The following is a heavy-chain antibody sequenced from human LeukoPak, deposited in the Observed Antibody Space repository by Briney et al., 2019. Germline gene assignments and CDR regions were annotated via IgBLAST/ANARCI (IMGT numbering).Heavy chain of an antibody. D-gene: IGHD6-19*01. Sequence: QTGGSLRLSCAASGFTFSNNAMSWVRQAPGKGLEWVSSISANADTTFHVDSVKGRVTISRDNSKNTLYLQMNSLRAEDTALYYCGGWPGFDYWGQGALVTVSS. CDR2: ISANADTT. V-gene: IGHV3-23*01. CDR3: GGWPGFDY. CDR1: GFTFSNNA. J-gene: IGHJ4*02.